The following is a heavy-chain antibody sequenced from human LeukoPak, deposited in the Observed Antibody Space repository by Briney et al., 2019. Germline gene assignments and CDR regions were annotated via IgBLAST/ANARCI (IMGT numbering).Heavy chain of an antibody. CDR3: ARTDGYNPYDAFDI. Sequence: SETLSLTCTVSGDSITSSSYYWGWIRQPPGKGLEWLGTIYYRGTTYYNPSLKSRVTISVDTSKNQFSLRLNSVTAADTAVYYCARTDGYNPYDAFDIWSQGTMVTVSS. CDR2: IYYRGTT. CDR1: GDSITSSSYY. V-gene: IGHV4-39*07. J-gene: IGHJ3*02. D-gene: IGHD5-24*01.